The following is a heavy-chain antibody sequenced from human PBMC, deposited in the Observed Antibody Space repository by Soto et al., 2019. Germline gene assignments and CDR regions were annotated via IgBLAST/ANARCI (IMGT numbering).Heavy chain of an antibody. CDR2: IYYSGTT. V-gene: IGHV4-39*01. CDR3: WRRVANSGVDV. J-gene: IGHJ6*02. CDR1: GGSISSSSYY. Sequence: QLQLQESGPGLVKPSETLSLTCTVSGGSISSSSYYWGWVRQPPGEGLEWIGSIYYSGTTYYNPSLKSRYTITVDPSKIQVSLGLSSVAAADTAMYYCWRRVANSGVDVWGQGTTVTVSS.